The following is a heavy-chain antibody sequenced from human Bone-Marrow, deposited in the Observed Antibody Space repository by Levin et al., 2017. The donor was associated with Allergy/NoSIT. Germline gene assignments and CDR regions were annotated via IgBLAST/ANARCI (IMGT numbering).Heavy chain of an antibody. D-gene: IGHD5-24*01. Sequence: SQTLSLTCTVSGGSTNSDFWSWIRQPPGKGLEWIGYLSYGDTIKYNPSLESRVTISVDPSKYQFSLNLRSVTAADTAVYYCARGRDGSRWVGPYYFDSWGQGILVTVSS. J-gene: IGHJ4*02. CDR3: ARGRDGSRWVGPYYFDS. CDR2: LSYGDTI. CDR1: GGSTNSDF. V-gene: IGHV4-59*01.